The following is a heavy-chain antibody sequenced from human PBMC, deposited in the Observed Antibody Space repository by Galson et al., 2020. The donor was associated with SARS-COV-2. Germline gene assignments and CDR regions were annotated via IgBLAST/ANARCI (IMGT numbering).Heavy chain of an antibody. CDR2: IYDSVIT. CDR1: GGSISTSY. CDR3: ARMNYGGGSYYFDY. D-gene: IGHD4-17*01. J-gene: IGHJ4*02. V-gene: IGHV4-59*12. Sequence: ETLSLTCTVSGGSISTSYWSWIRRPPGKGVEWIGYIYDSVITDYNPSLQSRVTISVAKSKNQVSLKVTSVTAADTAVYYCARMNYGGGSYYFDYWGQGALVTVSS.